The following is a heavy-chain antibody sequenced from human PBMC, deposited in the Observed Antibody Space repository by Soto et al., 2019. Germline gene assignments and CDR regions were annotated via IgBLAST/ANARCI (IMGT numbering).Heavy chain of an antibody. CDR3: ARKLLAVAGTEFDY. Sequence: ASVKVSCKASGGTFSSYAISWVRQAPGQGLEWMGWISAYNGNTNYAQKLQGRVTMTTDTSTSTAYMELRSLRSDDTAVYYCARKLLAVAGTEFDYWGQGTLVPVSS. V-gene: IGHV1-18*01. D-gene: IGHD6-19*01. J-gene: IGHJ4*02. CDR2: ISAYNGNT. CDR1: GGTFSSYA.